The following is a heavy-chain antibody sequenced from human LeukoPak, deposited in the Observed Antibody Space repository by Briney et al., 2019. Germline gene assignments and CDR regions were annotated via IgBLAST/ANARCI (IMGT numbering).Heavy chain of an antibody. D-gene: IGHD2-8*02. V-gene: IGHV1-2*02. CDR1: GYTFTDYY. CDR2: INTGSGGT. J-gene: IGHJ4*02. CDR3: ATWSADDY. Sequence: ASVSLSCTASGYTFTDYYMNWVRRAPGQGLEWMGWINTGSGGTNCAHKFQGRLTMTWDTSISTAYRDLIRLGSDDTAVYYCATWSADDYWGQGTLVTVSS.